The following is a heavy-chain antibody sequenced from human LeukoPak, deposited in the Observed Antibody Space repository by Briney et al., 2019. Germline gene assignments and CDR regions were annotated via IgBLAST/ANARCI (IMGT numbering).Heavy chain of an antibody. D-gene: IGHD6-19*01. J-gene: IGHJ5*02. Sequence: PSETLSLTCTVSGGSVSSYYWSWIRQPAGKGLEWIGRIYTSGSTNYNPSLKSRVTMSVDTSKNQCSLKLSPVTAADTAVYYCARDSSGWYALNWFDPWGQGTLVTVSS. CDR1: GGSVSSYY. CDR3: ARDSSGWYALNWFDP. CDR2: IYTSGST. V-gene: IGHV4-4*07.